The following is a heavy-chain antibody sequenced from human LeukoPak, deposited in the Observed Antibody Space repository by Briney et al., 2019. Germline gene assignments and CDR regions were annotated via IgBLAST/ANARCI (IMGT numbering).Heavy chain of an antibody. Sequence: GGSLRLSCAASGFTFSSYAMSWVRQAPGKGLEWVSAISGSGGSTYYADSVKGRFTISRDNSNNTLYLQMNSLRAEDTAVYYCAKRVPDYYYYGMDVWGQGTTVTVSS. CDR3: AKRVPDYYYYGMDV. V-gene: IGHV3-23*01. D-gene: IGHD3-10*01. J-gene: IGHJ6*02. CDR2: ISGSGGST. CDR1: GFTFSSYA.